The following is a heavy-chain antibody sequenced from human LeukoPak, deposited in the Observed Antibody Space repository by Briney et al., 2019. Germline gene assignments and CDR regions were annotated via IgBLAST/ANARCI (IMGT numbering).Heavy chain of an antibody. J-gene: IGHJ4*02. Sequence: ASVKVSCKASGYTFTSYYMHWVRQAPGQGLEWMGIINPSGGSTSYAQKFQGRVTMTRDTSTSTVYMELRSLRSDNTAVYYCARDNWNYKIDYWGQGTLVTVSS. D-gene: IGHD1-7*01. V-gene: IGHV1-46*01. CDR3: ARDNWNYKIDY. CDR2: INPSGGST. CDR1: GYTFTSYY.